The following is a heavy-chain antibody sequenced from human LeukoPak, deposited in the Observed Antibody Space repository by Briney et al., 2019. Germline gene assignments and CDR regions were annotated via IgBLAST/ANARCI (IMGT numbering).Heavy chain of an antibody. CDR2: IYRSGST. V-gene: IGHV4-38-2*02. CDR3: ARWGGSSWYWFDP. Sequence: SETLSLTCTVSAYSISSSNYWYWIRQPPGKGLEWIGTIYRSGSTYYNPSLKSRVTISVDTSKNQFSLRLSSVTAADTAVYYCARWGGSSWYWFDPWGQGTLVTVSS. J-gene: IGHJ5*02. CDR1: AYSISSSNY. D-gene: IGHD6-13*01.